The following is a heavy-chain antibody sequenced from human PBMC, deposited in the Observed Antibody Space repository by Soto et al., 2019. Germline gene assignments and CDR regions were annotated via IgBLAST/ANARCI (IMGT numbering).Heavy chain of an antibody. CDR1: GFTFSSYS. CDR3: ARDSYYDSSGYYYEYFQH. Sequence: GGSLRLSCAASGFTFSSYSMNWVRQAPGKGLEWVSYISSSSSTIYYADSVKGRFTISRDNAKNSLYLQMNSLRDEDTAVYYCARDSYYDSSGYYYEYFQHWGQGTLVTVSS. CDR2: ISSSSSTI. J-gene: IGHJ1*01. D-gene: IGHD3-22*01. V-gene: IGHV3-48*02.